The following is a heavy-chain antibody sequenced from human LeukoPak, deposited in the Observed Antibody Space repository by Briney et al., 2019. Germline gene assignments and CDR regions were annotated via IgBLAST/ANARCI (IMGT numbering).Heavy chain of an antibody. Sequence: GASVKVSCKVSGYTLTELSMHWVRQAPGKGLEWMGGFDPEDGETIYAQKSQGRVTMTEDTSTDTAYMELSSLRSEDTAVYYCATDPWGKWVEMATIWLGYWGQGTLVTVSS. J-gene: IGHJ4*02. D-gene: IGHD5-24*01. CDR3: ATDPWGKWVEMATIWLGY. V-gene: IGHV1-24*01. CDR1: GYTLTELS. CDR2: FDPEDGET.